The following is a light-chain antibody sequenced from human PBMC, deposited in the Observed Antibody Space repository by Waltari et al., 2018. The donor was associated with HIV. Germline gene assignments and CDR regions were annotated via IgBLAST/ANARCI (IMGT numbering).Light chain of an antibody. Sequence: QSALTQPASVSGSPGQSLTISCTGSISDLGDSDSVSWYQQHPGNVPKLVIFEVSNRPSGVSDRFSGSKSGNTASLAISGLQAEDEADYYCLLKIGSNTPIFGGGTKLTVL. V-gene: IGLV2-14*01. CDR1: ISDLGDSDS. CDR3: LLKIGSNTPI. J-gene: IGLJ2*01. CDR2: EVS.